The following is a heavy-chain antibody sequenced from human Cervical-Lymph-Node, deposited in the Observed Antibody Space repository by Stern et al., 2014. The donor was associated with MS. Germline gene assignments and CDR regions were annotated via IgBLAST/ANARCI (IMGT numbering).Heavy chain of an antibody. J-gene: IGHJ4*02. CDR1: GLSLSTSGVG. CDR3: AHVASSLPARPFDY. V-gene: IGHV2-5*02. D-gene: IGHD6-6*01. Sequence: ESGPTVVKPTQTLTLTCTFSGLSLSTSGVGVGWIRQPPGKALEWLELIYWDDDKRYRPSLKNRLTVTKDTSKNQVVLTMTNMDPVDTATYYCAHVASSLPARPFDYWGQGTLVTVSS. CDR2: IYWDDDK.